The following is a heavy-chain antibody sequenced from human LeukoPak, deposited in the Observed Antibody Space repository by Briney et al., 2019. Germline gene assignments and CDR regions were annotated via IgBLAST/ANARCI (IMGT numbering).Heavy chain of an antibody. D-gene: IGHD3-10*01. Sequence: GGSLRLSCAASGFTFSSYSMNWVRQAPGKGLEWVSYISSSSSTIYYADSVKGRFTISRDNAKNSLYLQMNSLRAEDTAVYYCASGVRSGYGSGSQLDYWGQGTLVTVSS. CDR1: GFTFSSYS. CDR3: ASGVRSGYGSGSQLDY. J-gene: IGHJ4*02. V-gene: IGHV3-48*01. CDR2: ISSSSSTI.